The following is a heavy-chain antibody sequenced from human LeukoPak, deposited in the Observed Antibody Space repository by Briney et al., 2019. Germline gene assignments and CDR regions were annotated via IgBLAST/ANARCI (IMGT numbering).Heavy chain of an antibody. Sequence: NWVXQATGQGVEWMGWINPNSGHTGYAQKFQDRVTMTRNTSISTAYLELSSLGSEDTAMYYCASALKRGSAGTLIDHWGQGTLVTVSS. V-gene: IGHV1-8*01. J-gene: IGHJ4*02. D-gene: IGHD6-13*01. CDR3: ASALKRGSAGTLIDH. CDR2: INPNSGHT.